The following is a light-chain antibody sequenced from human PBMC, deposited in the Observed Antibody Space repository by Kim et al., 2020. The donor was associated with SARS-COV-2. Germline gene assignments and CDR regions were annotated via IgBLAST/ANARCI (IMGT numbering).Light chain of an antibody. V-gene: IGLV1-36*01. CDR1: SSNIGNNA. CDR2: YDD. J-gene: IGLJ3*02. CDR3: AAWDDRVNGRV. Sequence: QRVTISWSGRSSNIGNNAVNWYTPVPGKGPKLLIYYDDLLPSGVSDRFSGSKAGTAASPASRGLQSEDEADYFCAAWDDRVNGRVFGGGTKLNVL.